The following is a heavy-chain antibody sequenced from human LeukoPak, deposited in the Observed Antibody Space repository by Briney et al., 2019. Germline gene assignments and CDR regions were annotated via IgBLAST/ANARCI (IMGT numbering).Heavy chain of an antibody. Sequence: GGSLRLSCAASGFTFISYWMSWVRQAPGKGLEWVANIKQDGSEKYYVDSVRGRFTISRDSARNSLYLQMSSLRAEDTAVYYCARISMIPKGAFDIWGQGTMVTVSP. CDR2: IKQDGSEK. CDR1: GFTFISYW. J-gene: IGHJ3*02. V-gene: IGHV3-7*01. D-gene: IGHD3-22*01. CDR3: ARISMIPKGAFDI.